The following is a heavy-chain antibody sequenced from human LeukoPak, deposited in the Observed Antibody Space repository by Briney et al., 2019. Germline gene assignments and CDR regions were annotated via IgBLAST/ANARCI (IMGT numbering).Heavy chain of an antibody. CDR1: GGSIDSNS. D-gene: IGHD6-13*01. CDR2: IYCSGTT. CDR3: ARRSSSWKNWFDP. J-gene: IGHJ5*02. V-gene: IGHV4-59*01. Sequence: SETLSLTCTVSGGSIDSNSWTWIRQPPGKGLVWIGYIYCSGTTNYNPSLKSRVTMSVDMSKNQFSLKLSSVTAADTAVYYCARRSSSWKNWFDPWGQGTLVTVSS.